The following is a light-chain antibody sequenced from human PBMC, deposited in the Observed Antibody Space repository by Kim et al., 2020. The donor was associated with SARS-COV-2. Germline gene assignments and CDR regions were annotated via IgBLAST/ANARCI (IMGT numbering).Light chain of an antibody. J-gene: IGLJ3*02. CDR2: KKD. V-gene: IGLV1-47*01. CDR1: SSNIGANY. Sequence: ELTQPPSASGTAGQSVTLSCSGGSSNIGANYVYWYQHLPGTAPRLLMHKKDQRPSGVPDRFSGSKSGTSASLAISGLRSEDEADYYCASWDDNLSGALFGGGTQLTVL. CDR3: ASWDDNLSGAL.